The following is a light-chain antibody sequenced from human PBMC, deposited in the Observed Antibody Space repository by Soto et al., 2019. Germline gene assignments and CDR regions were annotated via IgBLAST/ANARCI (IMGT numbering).Light chain of an antibody. CDR1: ETIIDY. J-gene: IGKJ2*01. CDR3: QQSFSAPRT. V-gene: IGKV1-39*01. CDR2: SAS. Sequence: DIQMSQSPSSLSASVGDSVTNTCRASETIIDYLNWYQQQPGEAPKLLIFSASSLHSGVPSRFRGSGSGTHFTLTISSLQPEDFATYFCQQSFSAPRTFGQGTKLQAK.